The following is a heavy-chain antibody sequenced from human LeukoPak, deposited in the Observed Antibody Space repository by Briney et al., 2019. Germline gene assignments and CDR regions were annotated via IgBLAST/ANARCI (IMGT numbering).Heavy chain of an antibody. CDR2: INPNSGGT. D-gene: IGHD2-2*01. J-gene: IGHJ5*02. CDR3: ARDCGSSTSCRMRRFDP. CDR1: GYTFTGYY. Sequence: GASVKVSCKASGYTFTGYYMHWVRQAPGQGLEWMGWINPNSGGTNYAQKFQGRVTMTRDTSISTAYMELSRLRSDDTAVYYCARDCGSSTSCRMRRFDPWGQGTLVTVSS. V-gene: IGHV1-2*02.